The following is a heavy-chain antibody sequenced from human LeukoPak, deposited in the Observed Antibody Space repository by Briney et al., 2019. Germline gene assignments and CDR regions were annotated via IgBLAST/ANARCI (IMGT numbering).Heavy chain of an antibody. D-gene: IGHD6-13*01. CDR3: AKDIRIAAAGPFDY. J-gene: IGHJ4*02. Sequence: SGGSLRLSCAASGFTFDDYAMHWVRQAPGKGLEWVSGISWNSGSIGYADSVKGRFTIFRDNAKNSLYLQMNSLRAEDTALYYCAKDIRIAAAGPFDYWGQGTLVTVSS. CDR1: GFTFDDYA. CDR2: ISWNSGSI. V-gene: IGHV3-9*01.